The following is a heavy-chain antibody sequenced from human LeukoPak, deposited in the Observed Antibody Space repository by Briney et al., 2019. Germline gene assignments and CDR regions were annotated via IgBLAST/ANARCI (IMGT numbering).Heavy chain of an antibody. D-gene: IGHD1-26*01. V-gene: IGHV3-7*03. J-gene: IGHJ4*02. CDR3: ARDVIGLLDY. Sequence: GGSLRLSCAASGFTFSSYWMSWVRQAPGRGRGWVANIKQGGSEKYYVDSVKGRFTISRDNAKNSLYLQMNSLRAEDTAVYYCARDVIGLLDYWGQGTLVTVSS. CDR2: IKQGGSEK. CDR1: GFTFSSYW.